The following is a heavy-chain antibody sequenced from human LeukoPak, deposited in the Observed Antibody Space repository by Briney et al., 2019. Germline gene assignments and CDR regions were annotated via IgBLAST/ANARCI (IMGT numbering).Heavy chain of an antibody. CDR2: ISGSGGST. V-gene: IGHV3-23*01. CDR1: GFTFSSYA. Sequence: PGGSLRLSCAASGFTFSSYAMSWVRQAPGKGLEWVSAISGSGGSTYYADSVKGRFTISRDNSKDTLYLQMNSLRAEDTAVYYCAKGFTMVRGRGSWFDPWGQGTLVTVSS. D-gene: IGHD3-10*01. J-gene: IGHJ5*02. CDR3: AKGFTMVRGRGSWFDP.